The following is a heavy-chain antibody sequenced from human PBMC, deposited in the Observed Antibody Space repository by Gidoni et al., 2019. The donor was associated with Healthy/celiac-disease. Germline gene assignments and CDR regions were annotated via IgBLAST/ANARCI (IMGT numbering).Heavy chain of an antibody. CDR2: IIPSCGTA. D-gene: IGHD1-26*01. V-gene: IGHV1-69*01. Sequence: QVQLVQSGAAVKKPGSSVKVSCKASGGPFRSSAISWVRQAPGQGLEWMGGIIPSCGTANYAQKFQGRVTITADESTSTAYMELSSLRSEDTAVYYCARVGGVVGAPYAFDIWGQGTMVTVSS. CDR3: ARVGGVVGAPYAFDI. J-gene: IGHJ3*02. CDR1: GGPFRSSA.